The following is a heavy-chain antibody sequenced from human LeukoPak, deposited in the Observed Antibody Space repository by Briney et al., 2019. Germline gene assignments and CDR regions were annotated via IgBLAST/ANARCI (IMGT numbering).Heavy chain of an antibody. CDR2: IYSGGTI. CDR3: VRAVHHNFYSDSSGYYGDAFDV. V-gene: IGHV3-53*01. Sequence: GGSLRLSCEASGFSIMTYYVSWVRQVPGKGLEWVSVIYSGGTIRYADSVKGRFTFSRDNFKDTLNLQMNSLRADDTAVYYCVRAVHHNFYSDSSGYYGDAFDVWGQGTVVTVSS. D-gene: IGHD3-22*01. CDR1: GFSIMTYY. J-gene: IGHJ3*01.